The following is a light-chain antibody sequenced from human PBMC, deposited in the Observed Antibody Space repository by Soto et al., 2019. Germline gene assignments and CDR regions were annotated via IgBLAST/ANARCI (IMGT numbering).Light chain of an antibody. Sequence: DIQMTQSPSTLSASVGDRVTITCRASQSISSWLAWYQQKPGKAPKLLIYDASSLESGVPPRFSGDGSGTEFTLTISSLQRDDFGTYYCQQYSRLWSFGQGTKVDI. CDR1: QSISSW. J-gene: IGKJ1*01. CDR2: DAS. CDR3: QQYSRLWS. V-gene: IGKV1-5*01.